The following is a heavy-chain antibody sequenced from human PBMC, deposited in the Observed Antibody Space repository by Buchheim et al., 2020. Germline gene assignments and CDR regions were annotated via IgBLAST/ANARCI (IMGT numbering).Heavy chain of an antibody. Sequence: QVQLLEAGGGVVQPGRSLRLSCAASGFTFSTYTMHWVRQAPGKGLEWVAVISYDGSNKYYADSVKGRFTISRDNSKNTLYLQMNSLRPEATAVYYCARGGPVFDYWGQGTL. V-gene: IGHV3-30*04. CDR3: ARGGPVFDY. J-gene: IGHJ4*02. D-gene: IGHD3-16*01. CDR1: GFTFSTYT. CDR2: ISYDGSNK.